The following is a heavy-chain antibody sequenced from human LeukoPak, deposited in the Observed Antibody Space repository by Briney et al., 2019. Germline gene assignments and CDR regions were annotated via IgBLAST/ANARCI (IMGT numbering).Heavy chain of an antibody. V-gene: IGHV3-30*18. CDR1: GFTFSSYG. D-gene: IGHD5-24*01. CDR3: AKERWGWLQSDFDY. CDR2: ISYDGSNK. J-gene: IGHJ4*02. Sequence: GGSLRLSCAASGFTFSSYGMPWVRQAPGKGLEWVAVISYDGSNKYYADSVKGRFTISRDNSKNTLYLQMNSLRAEDTAVYYCAKERWGWLQSDFDYWGQGTLVTVSS.